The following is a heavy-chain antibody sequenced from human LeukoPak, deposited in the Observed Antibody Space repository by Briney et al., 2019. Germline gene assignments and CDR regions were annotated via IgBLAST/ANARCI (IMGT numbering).Heavy chain of an antibody. CDR3: ARMHSNYVLVWFDP. J-gene: IGHJ5*02. CDR1: GGSISSGDYY. V-gene: IGHV4-30-4*08. D-gene: IGHD4-11*01. CDR2: IYYSGST. Sequence: SETLSLTCTVSGGSISSGDYYWSWIRQPPGKGLEWIGYIYYSGSTYYNPSLKSRVTISVDTSKNQFSLKLSSVTAADTAVYYCARMHSNYVLVWFDPWGQGALVTVSS.